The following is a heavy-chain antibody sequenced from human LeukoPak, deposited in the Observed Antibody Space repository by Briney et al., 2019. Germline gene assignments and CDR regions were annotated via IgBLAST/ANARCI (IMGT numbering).Heavy chain of an antibody. D-gene: IGHD4-17*01. Sequence: GGSLRLSCAASGLTFSSYSMNWVRQAPGKGLEWVSSISSSSSYIYYADSVKGRFTISRDNAKNSLYLQMNSLRAEDTAVYYCARVLNNYGDGYWGQGTLATVSS. CDR3: ARVLNNYGDGY. V-gene: IGHV3-21*01. CDR2: ISSSSSYI. CDR1: GLTFSSYS. J-gene: IGHJ4*02.